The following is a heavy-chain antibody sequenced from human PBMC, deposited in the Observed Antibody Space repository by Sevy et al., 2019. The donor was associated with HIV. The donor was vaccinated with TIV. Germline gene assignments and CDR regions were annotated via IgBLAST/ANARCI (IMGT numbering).Heavy chain of an antibody. V-gene: IGHV3-33*01. CDR3: ARDRLGITISAEWGGGMDV. Sequence: GGSLRLSCAASDFTLSSYGTHWVRQAPGKGLEWVAVIRYDGSNKYYADSVKGRFTISRDNSKNTLYLQMSSLRAEDTAVYYCARDRLGITISAEWGGGMDVWGQGTTVTVSS. D-gene: IGHD3-3*01. J-gene: IGHJ6*02. CDR2: IRYDGSNK. CDR1: DFTLSSYG.